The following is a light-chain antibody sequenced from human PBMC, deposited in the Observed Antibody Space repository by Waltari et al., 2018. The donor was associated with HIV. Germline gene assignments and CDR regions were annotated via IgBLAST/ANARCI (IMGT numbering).Light chain of an antibody. Sequence: QSALTQPRSVSGSPGPPVTISCTGSSGDVGGYHYVSWYQHHPGKAPRLMIYDVTKRPSGVPDRFSGSKSGNTASLTISGLQAEDEADYYCCSYAGSYTLIFGGGTQLTVL. V-gene: IGLV2-11*01. CDR2: DVT. CDR3: CSYAGSYTLI. CDR1: SGDVGGYHY. J-gene: IGLJ2*01.